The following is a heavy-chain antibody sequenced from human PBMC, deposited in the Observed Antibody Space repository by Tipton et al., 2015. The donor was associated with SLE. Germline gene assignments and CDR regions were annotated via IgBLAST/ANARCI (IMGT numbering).Heavy chain of an antibody. CDR3: SASLLPLYGMDV. D-gene: IGHD2-15*01. CDR2: MYNTGST. V-gene: IGHV4-30-2*02. CDR1: GISISSAGYS. J-gene: IGHJ6*02. Sequence: TLSLTCTVSGISISSAGYSWSWIRQSPGKGLEWIGYMYNTGSTSYNPSLRSRVTISRDNSKNTLYLQMNSLRAEDTAVYYCSASLLPLYGMDVWGQGTTVTVSS.